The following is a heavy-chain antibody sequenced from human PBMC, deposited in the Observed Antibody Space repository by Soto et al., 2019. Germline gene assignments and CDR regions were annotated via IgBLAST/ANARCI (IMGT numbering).Heavy chain of an antibody. CDR3: ARVAYCGGDCYRGFDP. D-gene: IGHD2-21*02. Sequence: PSETLSLTCTVSGGSISSYYRSWIRQPPGRGLEWIGYISYSGSTNYNPSLKSRVTISVDRSKNQFSLKLSSVTAADTAVYYCARVAYCGGDCYRGFDPWGQGTLVTVSS. CDR2: ISYSGST. J-gene: IGHJ5*02. CDR1: GGSISSYY. V-gene: IGHV4-59*12.